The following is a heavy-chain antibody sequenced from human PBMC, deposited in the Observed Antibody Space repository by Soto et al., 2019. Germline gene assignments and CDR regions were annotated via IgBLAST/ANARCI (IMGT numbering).Heavy chain of an antibody. CDR1: GFTFSSYA. J-gene: IGHJ6*02. Sequence: GGSLRLSCAASGFTFSSYAMSWVRQAPGKGLEWVSAISGSGGSTYYADSVKGRFTISRDNSKNTLYLQMNSLRAEDTAVYYCVKFLNWNDLRNYYYYGMDVWGQGTTVTVSS. CDR3: VKFLNWNDLRNYYYYGMDV. D-gene: IGHD1-1*01. V-gene: IGHV3-23*01. CDR2: ISGSGGST.